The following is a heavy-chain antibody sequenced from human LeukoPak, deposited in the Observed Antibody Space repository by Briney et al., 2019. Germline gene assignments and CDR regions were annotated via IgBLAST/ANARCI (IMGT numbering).Heavy chain of an antibody. CDR1: GFTFSYYS. Sequence: GGSLRLSCAASGFTFSYYSMNWVRQAPGKGLEWLSYITRNNDSIYYTDSVKGRFSISRDNAKNSLHLQMNSLRAEDTAVYYCAMAYYDSSGYYSLGAFDIWGQGTMVTVSS. CDR2: ITRNNDSI. CDR3: AMAYYDSSGYYSLGAFDI. J-gene: IGHJ3*02. V-gene: IGHV3-48*04. D-gene: IGHD3-22*01.